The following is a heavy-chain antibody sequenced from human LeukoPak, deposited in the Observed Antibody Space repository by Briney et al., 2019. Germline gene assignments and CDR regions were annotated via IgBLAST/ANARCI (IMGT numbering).Heavy chain of an antibody. V-gene: IGHV3-21*01. D-gene: IGHD2-15*01. Sequence: PGGSLRLSCAASGFTFSSYSMNWVRQAPGKGLEWVSSISSSSSYIYYADSVKGRFTISRDNAKNSLYLQMNSLRAEDTAVYYCARGPYCSAGSCYPRDYYYYYMDVWGKGTTVTVSS. CDR1: GFTFSSYS. CDR2: ISSSSSYI. CDR3: ARGPYCSAGSCYPRDYYYYYMDV. J-gene: IGHJ6*03.